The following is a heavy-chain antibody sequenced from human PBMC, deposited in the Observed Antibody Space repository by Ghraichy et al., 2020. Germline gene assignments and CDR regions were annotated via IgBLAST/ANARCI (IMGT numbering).Heavy chain of an antibody. Sequence: SETLSLTCAVYGGSFSGYYWNWIRQPPGKGLEWIGEINHSGSTNYNPSLKSRVTISVDTSKNQFSLQLSSVTAADTAVDYCARAPTGYSSGWIEAFDIWGQGTLVTVSS. CDR1: GGSFSGYY. CDR2: INHSGST. D-gene: IGHD6-19*01. V-gene: IGHV4-34*01. CDR3: ARAPTGYSSGWIEAFDI. J-gene: IGHJ3*02.